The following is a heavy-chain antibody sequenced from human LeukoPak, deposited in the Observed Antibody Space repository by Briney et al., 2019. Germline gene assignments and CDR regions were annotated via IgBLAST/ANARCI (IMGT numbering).Heavy chain of an antibody. CDR2: IYYSGST. CDR3: ARWKVDSGYYYYYMDV. D-gene: IGHD1-1*01. V-gene: IGHV4-59*01. CDR1: GGSISGYY. J-gene: IGHJ6*03. Sequence: SETLSLTCTVSGGSISGYYWSWIRQPPGKGLEWIGYIYYSGSTNYNPSLKSRVTISVDTSKNQFSLKLSSVTAADTALYYCARWKVDSGYYYYYMDVWGKGTTVTVSS.